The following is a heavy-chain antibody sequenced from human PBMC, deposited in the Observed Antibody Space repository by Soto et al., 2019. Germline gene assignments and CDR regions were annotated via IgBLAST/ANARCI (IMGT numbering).Heavy chain of an antibody. D-gene: IGHD2-15*01. Sequence: SETLSLTCTVSGGSISSSSYYWGWIRQPPGKGLEWIGSIYYSGSTYYNPSLKSRVTISVDTSKNQFSLKLSSVTAADTAVYYCARRADIVVVVDDTQAGPSWFDPWGQGTLVTVSS. CDR3: ARRADIVVVVDDTQAGPSWFDP. CDR1: GGSISSSSYY. J-gene: IGHJ5*02. CDR2: IYYSGST. V-gene: IGHV4-39*01.